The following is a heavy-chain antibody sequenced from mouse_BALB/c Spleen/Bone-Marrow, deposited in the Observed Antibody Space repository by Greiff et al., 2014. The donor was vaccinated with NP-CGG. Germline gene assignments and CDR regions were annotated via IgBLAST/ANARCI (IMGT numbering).Heavy chain of an antibody. CDR2: IDPYNGDT. J-gene: IGHJ3*01. D-gene: IGHD2-3*01. Sequence: EVKVVESEPELVKPGASVKVSCKASGYSFTDYNMYWVKQSHGKSLESIGYIDPYNGDTSYNQKFKGRATLTVDKSSNTAFMHLNSLTSEDSAVYYCARDGYYVGFAYWGQGTLVTVSA. CDR1: GYSFTDYN. CDR3: ARDGYYVGFAY. V-gene: IGHV1S135*01.